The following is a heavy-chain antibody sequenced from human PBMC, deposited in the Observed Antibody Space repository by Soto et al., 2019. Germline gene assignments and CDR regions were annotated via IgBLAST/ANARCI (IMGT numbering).Heavy chain of an antibody. CDR3: AKTWPDPIRGRSYLHAFDI. Sequence: GASVKVSCKTSGGTFSSYAISWVRQAPGQGLEWMGGIIPIFGTANYAQKFQGRVTITADESTSTAYMELSSLRSEDTAVYYCAKTWPDPIRGRSYLHAFDIWGQGTMVTVSS. CDR1: GGTFSSYA. D-gene: IGHD2-15*01. V-gene: IGHV1-69*13. CDR2: IIPIFGTA. J-gene: IGHJ3*02.